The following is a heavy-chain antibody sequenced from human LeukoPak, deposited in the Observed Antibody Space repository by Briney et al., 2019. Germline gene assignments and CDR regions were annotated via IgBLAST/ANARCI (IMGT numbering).Heavy chain of an antibody. CDR2: ISAYNGNT. J-gene: IGHJ6*02. D-gene: IGHD3-3*01. Sequence: ASVKVSCKASGYTFTSYGISWVRQAPGQGLEWMGWISAYNGNTNYAQKLQGRVTMTRDTSTSTVYMELSSLRSEDTAVYYCARDGGKVWRFLEWTYGMDVWGQGTTVTVSS. CDR1: GYTFTSYG. V-gene: IGHV1-18*01. CDR3: ARDGGKVWRFLEWTYGMDV.